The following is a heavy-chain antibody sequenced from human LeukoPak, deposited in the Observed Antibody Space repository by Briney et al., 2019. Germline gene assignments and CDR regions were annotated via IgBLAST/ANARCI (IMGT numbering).Heavy chain of an antibody. CDR2: ISGSGRST. V-gene: IGHV3-23*01. CDR3: ASDRVFYGLDV. CDR1: GFTFSSYA. Sequence: PGGSLRLSCAASGFTFSSYAMSWVRQAPGKGREWVSAISGSGRSTYYAHSVKRRFTISRDNASNTLYLQMNSLRPEDTAIYYCASDRVFYGLDVWGQGTTVTVSS. D-gene: IGHD1-14*01. J-gene: IGHJ6*02.